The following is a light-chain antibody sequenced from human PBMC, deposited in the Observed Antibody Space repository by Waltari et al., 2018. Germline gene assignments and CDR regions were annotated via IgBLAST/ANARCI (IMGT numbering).Light chain of an antibody. CDR1: SSAVGGHNH. CDR2: DVT. Sequence: QWITSSCTGTSSAVGGHNHVSWYQQHPGQAPKLLIYDVTKWPSGVSDRFSGSKSGNTASLTISGLQAEDEADYYCNSFTSSTTWVF. J-gene: IGLJ3*02. V-gene: IGLV2-14*03. CDR3: NSFTSSTTWV.